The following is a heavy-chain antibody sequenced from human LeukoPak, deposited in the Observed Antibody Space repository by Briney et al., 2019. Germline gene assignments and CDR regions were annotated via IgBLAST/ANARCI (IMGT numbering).Heavy chain of an antibody. CDR1: GYTFNLYG. V-gene: IGHV1-18*01. J-gene: IGHJ6*03. CDR3: ARAWLRRKFYYYMDV. D-gene: IGHD5-12*01. Sequence: ASVKVSCKASGYTFNLYGVNWVRQAPGQGLEWMGWISGFNGHTKYAQNLQDRVTMTTDTSTSTAYMELRSLRSDDTAVCYCARAWLRRKFYYYMDVWGKGTTVTVS. CDR2: ISGFNGHT.